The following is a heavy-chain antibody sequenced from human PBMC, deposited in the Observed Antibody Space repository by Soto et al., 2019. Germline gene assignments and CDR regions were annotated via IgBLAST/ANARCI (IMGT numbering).Heavy chain of an antibody. V-gene: IGHV1-18*04. CDR3: AREVTKAARYYFNY. CDR2: ISAYNGDT. J-gene: IGHJ4*02. D-gene: IGHD6-6*01. Sequence: VASVKVSCKASGYTFTNYGISWVRQAPGQGLEWMGWISAYNGDTNFAQKFQGRVSMTTDTSTSTAYMELRSLRSDDTALYYCAREVTKAARYYFNYWGQGALVTVSS. CDR1: GYTFTNYG.